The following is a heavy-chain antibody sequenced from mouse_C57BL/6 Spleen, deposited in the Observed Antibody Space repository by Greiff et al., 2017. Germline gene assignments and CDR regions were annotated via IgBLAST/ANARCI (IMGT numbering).Heavy chain of an antibody. V-gene: IGHV1-72*01. CDR2: IDPNSGGT. CDR1: GYTFTSYW. CDR3: ARNLVVTTPSVFAY. J-gene: IGHJ3*01. Sequence: VQLQQPGAELVKPGASVKLSCKASGYTFTSYWMHWVKQRPGRGLEWIGRIDPNSGGTKYNEKFKSKATLTVDKPSSPAYMQLSSLTSEDSAVYDCARNLVVTTPSVFAYWGQGTLVTVSA. D-gene: IGHD2-5*01.